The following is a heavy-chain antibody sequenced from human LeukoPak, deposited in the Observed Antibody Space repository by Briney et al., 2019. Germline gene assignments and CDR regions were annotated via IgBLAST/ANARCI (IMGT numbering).Heavy chain of an antibody. CDR1: GGSISSSSYY. V-gene: IGHV4-39*07. CDR3: ARAMSIAARLQTIFDY. J-gene: IGHJ4*02. Sequence: PSETLSLTCTVSGGSISSSSYYWGWIRQPPGKGLEWIGSMYHSGSTYYNPSLKSRVTISVDTSKNQFSLNLTSVTAADTAVYYCARAMSIAARLQTIFDYWGQGTLVTVSS. CDR2: MYHSGST. D-gene: IGHD6-6*01.